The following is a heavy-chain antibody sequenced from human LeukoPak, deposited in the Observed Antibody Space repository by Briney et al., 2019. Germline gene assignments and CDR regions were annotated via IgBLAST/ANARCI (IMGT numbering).Heavy chain of an antibody. J-gene: IGHJ4*02. CDR1: GFTFSSYG. D-gene: IGHD3-10*01. Sequence: GGSLRLSCAASGFTFSSYGMHWVRQAPGKGLEWVAVISYDGSNKYYADSVKGRFTISRDNSKNTLYLQMNSLRAEDTAVYYCAKAGGLLWFGELGVEYYWGQGTLVTVSS. CDR3: AKAGGLLWFGELGVEYY. V-gene: IGHV3-30*18. CDR2: ISYDGSNK.